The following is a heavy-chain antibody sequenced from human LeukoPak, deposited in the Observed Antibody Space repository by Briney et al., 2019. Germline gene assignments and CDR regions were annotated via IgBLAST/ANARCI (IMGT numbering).Heavy chain of an antibody. CDR1: GFTVSSNY. D-gene: IGHD5-18*01. CDR3: AAGRPYSLLDY. Sequence: PGGSLRLSCAASGFTVSSNYMSWVRQAPGKGLEWMGGSDVIDSETFYAQKFQGRVTMTEDSSTDTAYMELRSLTSDDTALYYCAAGRPYSLLDYWGQGTLVTVSS. V-gene: IGHV1-24*01. J-gene: IGHJ4*02. CDR2: SDVIDSET.